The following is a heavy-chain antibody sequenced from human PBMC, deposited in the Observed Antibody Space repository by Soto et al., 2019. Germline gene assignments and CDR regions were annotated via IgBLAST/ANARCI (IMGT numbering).Heavy chain of an antibody. V-gene: IGHV3-7*02. J-gene: IGHJ4*02. CDR1: GFSFSSYW. D-gene: IGHD2-8*02. CDR3: VTGGTARGGVGY. CDR2: MKYDGSER. Sequence: EVQLVESGGDLVQPGGSLRLSCAASGFSFSSYWMSWVRQAPGKGLEWVANMKYDGSERYYVDSVKGRFTISRDNAKNSLYLQINSLRAEDTAVYYCVTGGTARGGVGYWGQGTLVTVSS.